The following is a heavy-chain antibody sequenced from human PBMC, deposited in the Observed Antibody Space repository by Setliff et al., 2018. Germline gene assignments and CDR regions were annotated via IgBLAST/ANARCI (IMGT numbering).Heavy chain of an antibody. CDR2: IHYSGST. D-gene: IGHD3-10*01. Sequence: SETLSLTCSVSGASITDSYWNWIRQPPGKGLEWVGYIHYSGSTSYNPSLKSRVTMSVDISKSQFSLNLRFVTAADTAVYYCARFGGSASVARFSPPIWGPGSLVTVSS. V-gene: IGHV4-59*08. J-gene: IGHJ4*02. CDR1: GASITDSY. CDR3: ARFGGSASVARFSPPI.